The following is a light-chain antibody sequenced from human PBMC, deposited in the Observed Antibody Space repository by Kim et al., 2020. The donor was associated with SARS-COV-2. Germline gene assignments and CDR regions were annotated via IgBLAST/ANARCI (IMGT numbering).Light chain of an antibody. J-gene: IGKJ3*01. CDR2: DAS. Sequence: GDRVTITCRASQTISTWLAWYQQKPGKPPNALISDASSLESGVPSRFSGSGSGTELTLTISSLQPDDFATYYCQEYNSDFTFGPGSKVD. V-gene: IGKV1-5*01. CDR1: QTISTW. CDR3: QEYNSDFT.